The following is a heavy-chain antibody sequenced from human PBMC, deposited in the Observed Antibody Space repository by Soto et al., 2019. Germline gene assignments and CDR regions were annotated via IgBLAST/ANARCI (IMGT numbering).Heavy chain of an antibody. J-gene: IGHJ4*02. CDR2: INAGNGNT. D-gene: IGHD6-19*01. Sequence: QVQVVQSGAEEKKPGASVKVSCTASGYTFTGYAMHWVRQAPGQRLEWMGWINAGNGNTKYSQKFQGRVTITRDRSASTAYMELSSLRSEDTAVYYCARAVAVPADFDYWGQGTLVTVSS. CDR1: GYTFTGYA. V-gene: IGHV1-3*05. CDR3: ARAVAVPADFDY.